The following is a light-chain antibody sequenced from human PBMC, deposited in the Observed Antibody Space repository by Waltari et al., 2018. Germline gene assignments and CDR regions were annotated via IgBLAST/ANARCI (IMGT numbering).Light chain of an antibody. J-gene: IGKJ2*01. Sequence: DIKMTQSPSTLSASVVGGVAITCRASQKVDDRLAWYQQKPGKAPKFLIYKVSSLQSGVPSRFSGSGSGTEFTLTISSLQPYDFATYYCQQYNTFPYPFGQGTSLEIK. CDR2: KVS. V-gene: IGKV1-5*03. CDR3: QQYNTFPYP. CDR1: QKVDDR.